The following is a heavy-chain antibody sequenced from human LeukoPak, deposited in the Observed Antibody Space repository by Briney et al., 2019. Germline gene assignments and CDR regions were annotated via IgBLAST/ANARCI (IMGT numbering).Heavy chain of an antibody. CDR3: ARVGYLGYFQH. CDR1: GYTVTGVY. V-gene: IGHV1-18*04. CDR2: ISAYNGNT. J-gene: IGHJ1*01. Sequence: ASVKVSCKAPGYTVTGVYMHWVRQAPGQRLEWMGWISAYNGNTNYAQKPQGRVTMTTDTSTTTAYMELRSLRSDDTAVYYCARVGYLGYFQHWGQGTLVTVSS. D-gene: IGHD5-12*01.